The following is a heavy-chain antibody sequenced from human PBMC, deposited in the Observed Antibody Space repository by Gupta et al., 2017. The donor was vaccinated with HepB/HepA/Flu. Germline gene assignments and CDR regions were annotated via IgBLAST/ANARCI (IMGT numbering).Heavy chain of an antibody. Sequence: QVQLQESGPGLVKPSETLSLTCTVSGRSISSRSYYWGWIRQPPGKGLEWLGNIYYSGSTYDNPSLKSRVTLFVDTSKNQFPLRLSSVTAADTAVNYCARRLTPTWYFDLWGRGTRVTVSS. CDR3: ARRLTPTWYFDL. CDR2: IYYSGST. J-gene: IGHJ2*01. V-gene: IGHV4-39*01. CDR1: GRSISSRSYY.